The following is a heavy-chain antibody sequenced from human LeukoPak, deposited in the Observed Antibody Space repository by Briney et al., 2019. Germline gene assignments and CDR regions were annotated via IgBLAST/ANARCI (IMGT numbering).Heavy chain of an antibody. CDR1: GFTFTDYA. CDR2: ISGSAGST. D-gene: IGHD6-6*01. CDR3: AKWKYSNSGIDDC. Sequence: GGSLRLSCAASGFTFTDYAMTWVRQAPGKGLEWVSVISGSAGSTYYADSVKGRFTISRDNSKNMLYLQMNSLRAEDTAVYYCAKWKYSNSGIDDCWGQGTLVTVSS. J-gene: IGHJ4*02. V-gene: IGHV3-23*01.